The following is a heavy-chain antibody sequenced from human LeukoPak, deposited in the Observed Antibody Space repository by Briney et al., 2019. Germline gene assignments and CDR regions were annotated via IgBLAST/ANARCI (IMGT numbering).Heavy chain of an antibody. D-gene: IGHD3-22*01. Sequence: GGSLRLSCAASGFTFSSYAMSWVRQAPGKGLEWVPAISGSGGCTYYADSVKGRFTISRDNSKNTLYLQMNSLRAEDTAVYYCAKGIDYDSSGHTYLDYWGQGTLVTVSS. CDR3: AKGIDYDSSGHTYLDY. V-gene: IGHV3-23*01. J-gene: IGHJ4*02. CDR1: GFTFSSYA. CDR2: ISGSGGCT.